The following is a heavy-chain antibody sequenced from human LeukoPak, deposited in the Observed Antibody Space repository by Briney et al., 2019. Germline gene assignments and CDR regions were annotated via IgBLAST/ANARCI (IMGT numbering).Heavy chain of an antibody. V-gene: IGHV4-31*03. CDR1: GGSISSGGYY. Sequence: PSETLSLTCTVSGGSISSGGYYWSWIRQHPGKGLEWIGYIYYSGSTYYNPSLKSRVTISVDTSKNQFSPKLSSVTAADTAVYYCARYSRALYYYYYGMDVWGQGTTVTVSS. CDR2: IYYSGST. D-gene: IGHD2-15*01. CDR3: ARYSRALYYYYYGMDV. J-gene: IGHJ6*02.